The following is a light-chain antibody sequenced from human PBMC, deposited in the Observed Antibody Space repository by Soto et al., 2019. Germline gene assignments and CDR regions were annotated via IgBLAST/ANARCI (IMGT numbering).Light chain of an antibody. CDR2: DVI. V-gene: IGLV2-8*01. Sequence: QSALTQPPSASGSPGQTVAISCTGTSSDVGAYNYVSWYQQHPGKAPKLMIYDVIQRPSGVPARFSGSKSGNTASLTVSGLQPEDEADYYCCSYTTSSTYVFGTGTKFTVL. CDR1: SSDVGAYNY. CDR3: CSYTTSSTYV. J-gene: IGLJ1*01.